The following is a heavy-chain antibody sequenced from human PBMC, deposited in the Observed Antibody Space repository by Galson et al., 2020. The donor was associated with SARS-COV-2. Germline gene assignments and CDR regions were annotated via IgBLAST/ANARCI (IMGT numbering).Heavy chain of an antibody. Sequence: SETLSLTCTVSGGSISTTSYFWGWIRQPPGKGLEWIGTISYSGTTYYNPSLRSRVTISVDTSKNQFSLNLNYVTAADTAVYYCARSGGTVTTQRFDLWGRGTLVTVSS. D-gene: IGHD4-17*01. CDR1: GGSISTTSYF. CDR2: ISYSGTT. CDR3: ARSGGTVTTQRFDL. V-gene: IGHV4-39*01. J-gene: IGHJ2*01.